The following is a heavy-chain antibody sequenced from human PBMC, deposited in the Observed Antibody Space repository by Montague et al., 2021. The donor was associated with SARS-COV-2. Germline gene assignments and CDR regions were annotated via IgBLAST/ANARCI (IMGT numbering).Heavy chain of an antibody. CDR3: AKTHRYYNRNFDY. V-gene: IGHV3-23*03. J-gene: IGHJ4*02. Sequence: SLRLSCAASGFTFNSYAMSWVRQAPGKGLEWVSIIYSGGSSTYYADSVKGRFIISRDNSKNTLYLQMNSMIAEDTAVYYCAKTHRYYNRNFDYWGQGTLVTVSS. CDR2: IYSGGSST. CDR1: GFTFNSYA. D-gene: IGHD3-22*01.